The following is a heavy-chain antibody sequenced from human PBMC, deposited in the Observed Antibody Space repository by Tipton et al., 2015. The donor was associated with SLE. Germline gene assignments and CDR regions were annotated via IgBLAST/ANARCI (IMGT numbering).Heavy chain of an antibody. Sequence: SLRLSCAASGFTFSRYEMNWVRQAPGKGLEWVSYISSSGSTIYYADSVKGRFTISRDNAKNSLYLQMNSLRAEDTAVYYCARDSETDYHASSGSWGRGTLVTVS. J-gene: IGHJ5*02. CDR2: ISSSGSTI. CDR3: ARDSETDYHASSGS. V-gene: IGHV3-48*03. CDR1: GFTFSRYE. D-gene: IGHD3-22*01.